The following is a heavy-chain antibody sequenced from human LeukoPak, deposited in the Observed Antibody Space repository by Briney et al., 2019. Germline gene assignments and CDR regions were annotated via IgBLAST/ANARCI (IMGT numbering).Heavy chain of an antibody. D-gene: IGHD3-10*02. J-gene: IGHJ6*04. CDR2: ISSTGNSK. V-gene: IGHV3-48*03. CDR3: AELGITMIGGV. Sequence: HPGGSLRLSCAPSGFTFSMYEMNWVRQAPGKGLEWISYISSTGNSKYYADAVKGRFTISRDNAKNSLYLQMNSLRAEDTAVYYCAELGITMIGGVWGKGTTVTISS. CDR1: GFTFSMYE.